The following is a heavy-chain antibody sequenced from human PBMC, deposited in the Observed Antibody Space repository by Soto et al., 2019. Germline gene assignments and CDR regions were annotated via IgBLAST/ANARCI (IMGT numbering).Heavy chain of an antibody. CDR3: ASVTFGGIVLAH. Sequence: SETLSLTFTVSAASFSKYYWTWIRQPPGKGLEWIGYIYFNGNTKYNPSLEGRLTISIDTSKKEFSLKLTSVTAADAAVYYCASVTFGGIVLAHWGQGTLVTVSS. CDR1: AASFSKYY. J-gene: IGHJ4*02. D-gene: IGHD3-16*01. V-gene: IGHV4-59*01. CDR2: IYFNGNT.